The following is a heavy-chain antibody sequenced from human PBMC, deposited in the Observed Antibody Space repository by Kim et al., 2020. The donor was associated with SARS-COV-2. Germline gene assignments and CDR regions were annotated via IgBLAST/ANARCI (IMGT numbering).Heavy chain of an antibody. J-gene: IGHJ3*02. CDR3: ARGGKVVPAAIHAFDI. CDR2: ISYDGSNK. Sequence: GGSLRLSCAASGFTFSSYAMHWVRQAPGKGLEWVAVISYDGSNKYYADSVKGRFTISRDNSKNTLYLQMNSLRAEDTAVYYCARGGKVVPAAIHAFDIWGQGTMVTVSS. CDR1: GFTFSSYA. V-gene: IGHV3-30*04. D-gene: IGHD2-2*02.